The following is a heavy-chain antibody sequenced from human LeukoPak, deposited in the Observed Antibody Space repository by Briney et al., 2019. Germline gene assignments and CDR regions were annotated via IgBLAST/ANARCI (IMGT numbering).Heavy chain of an antibody. V-gene: IGHV3-30*04. CDR2: MSSDGSND. J-gene: IGHJ4*02. CDR1: GFPFSTYS. Sequence: GGSLTLSCAASGFPFSTYSMHWVRQAPGKGLEWVAVMSSDGSNDNYANSVKGRFTISRDNSKNALYLQMNTLRAEDTAVYYCAREKYCTPTDCLHGRFYLNSWGQGTPVTVSS. D-gene: IGHD2-8*01. CDR3: AREKYCTPTDCLHGRFYLNS.